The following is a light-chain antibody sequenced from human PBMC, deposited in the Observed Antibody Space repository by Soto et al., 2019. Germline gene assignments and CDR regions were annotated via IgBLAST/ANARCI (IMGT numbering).Light chain of an antibody. CDR3: AAWDDSLSGPV. CDR1: SSNIGSNT. Sequence: QSVLTQPPSASGTPGQRVTISCSGSSSNIGSNTVNWYQQIPGTAPKLLIYSNNQRPSGVPDRFSGPKSGTSASLAISGLHSEDEADYYCAAWDDSLSGPVFGGGTQLTVL. J-gene: IGLJ7*01. CDR2: SNN. V-gene: IGLV1-44*01.